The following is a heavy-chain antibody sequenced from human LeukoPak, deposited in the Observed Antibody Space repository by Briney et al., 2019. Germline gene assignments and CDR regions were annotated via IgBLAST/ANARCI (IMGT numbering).Heavy chain of an antibody. CDR1: GYTFASYG. J-gene: IGHJ4*02. CDR2: ISAYNGNT. V-gene: IGHV1-18*01. CDR3: ARVDRVGASRGCDY. D-gene: IGHD1-26*01. Sequence: ASVKVSCKASGYTFASYGISWVRQAPGQGLEWMGWISAYNGNTNYAQKLQGRVTMTTDTSTSTGYMELRSLRSDDTAVYYCARVDRVGASRGCDYWGQGTLVTVSS.